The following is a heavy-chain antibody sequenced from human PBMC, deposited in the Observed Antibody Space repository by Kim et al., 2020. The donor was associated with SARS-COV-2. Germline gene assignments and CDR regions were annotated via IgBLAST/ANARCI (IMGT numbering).Heavy chain of an antibody. CDR2: FK. J-gene: IGHJ4*02. CDR3: ARDSSGSYDY. V-gene: IGHV6-1*01. D-gene: IGHD6-19*01. Sequence: FKEYAVSVKSRITISPDTSKNQFSRQLNSVTPEDTAVYYCARDSSGSYDYWGQGTLVTVSS.